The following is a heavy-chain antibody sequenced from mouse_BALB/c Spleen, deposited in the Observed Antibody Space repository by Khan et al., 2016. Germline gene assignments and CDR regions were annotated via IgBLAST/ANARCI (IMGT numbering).Heavy chain of an antibody. J-gene: IGHJ1*01. D-gene: IGHD1-1*01. CDR3: ASYRYYYGSSRDFDV. CDR2: INTYSGES. CDR1: GYTFTNYG. Sequence: QIQLVQSGPELKRPGKTVKISCKASGYTFTNYGINWVKQAPGKGLKWMGWINTYSGESTYADDFKGRFALSSETSANTAYLQLNNLKNEDTATYFCASYRYYYGSSRDFDVWGAGTTVTVSS. V-gene: IGHV9-3-1*01.